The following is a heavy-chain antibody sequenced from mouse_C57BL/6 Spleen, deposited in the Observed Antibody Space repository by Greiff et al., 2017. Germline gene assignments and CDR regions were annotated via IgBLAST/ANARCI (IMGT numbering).Heavy chain of an antibody. CDR3: ARVMVGLLVYFDY. J-gene: IGHJ2*01. CDR2: INPNNGGT. V-gene: IGHV1-26*01. D-gene: IGHD1-1*02. CDR1: GYTFTDYY. Sequence: EVQLQQSGPELVKPRASVKISCKASGYTFTDYYMNWVKQSHGKSLEWIGDINPNNGGTSYNQKFKGKATLTVDTSSSTAYMEIRSLTSEDAAVYYYARVMVGLLVYFDYWGKGTTLTVAS.